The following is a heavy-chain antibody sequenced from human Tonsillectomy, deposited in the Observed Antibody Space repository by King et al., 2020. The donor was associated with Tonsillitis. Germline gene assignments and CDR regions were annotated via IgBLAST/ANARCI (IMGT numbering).Heavy chain of an antibody. J-gene: IGHJ4*01. Sequence: VQLVESGGGLVQPGRSLRLSCAASGFTFSSYATHWVRQTPGRGLEWVALISYDESNKYYADSVKGRFTISRDNSKNTLYLQMNSLRAEDTAVYFCAGGAPYYSGSFTYFDFWVLGTLVTVSS. CDR1: GFTFSSYA. CDR2: ISYDESNK. V-gene: IGHV3-30*01. D-gene: IGHD5-12*01. CDR3: AGGAPYYSGSFTYFDF.